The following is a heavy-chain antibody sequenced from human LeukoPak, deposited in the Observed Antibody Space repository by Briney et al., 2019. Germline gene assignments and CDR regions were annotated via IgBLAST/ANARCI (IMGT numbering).Heavy chain of an antibody. V-gene: IGHV3-53*01. CDR3: ARLKDYGDYFDY. Sequence: GGSLRLSCAASGFTVSSNYMSWVRQAPGKGLEWVSVIYSGGSTYYADSVKGRFTISRDNSKNTLYLQMNSPRAEDTAVYYCARLKDYGDYFDYWGQGTLVTVSS. J-gene: IGHJ4*02. D-gene: IGHD4-17*01. CDR2: IYSGGST. CDR1: GFTVSSNY.